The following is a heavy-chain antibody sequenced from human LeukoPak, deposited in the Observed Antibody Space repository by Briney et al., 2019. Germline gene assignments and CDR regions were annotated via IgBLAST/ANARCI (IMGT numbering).Heavy chain of an antibody. CDR1: GFTFSSYA. CDR3: AKVREGVLRFLEWLLDGMDV. V-gene: IGHV3-23*01. D-gene: IGHD3-3*01. J-gene: IGHJ6*02. Sequence: GGSLRLSCAASGFTFSSYAMSWVRQAPGKGLEWVSAISSSGGSTYYADSVKGRLTISRDNSKNTLYLQMKSLRAEDTAVYYCAKVREGVLRFLEWLLDGMDVWGQGTTVTVSS. CDR2: ISSSGGST.